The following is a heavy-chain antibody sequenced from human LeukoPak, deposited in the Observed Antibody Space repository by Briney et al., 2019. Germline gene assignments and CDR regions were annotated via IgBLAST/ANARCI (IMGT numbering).Heavy chain of an antibody. CDR3: ARGHTTFYV. D-gene: IGHD1-1*01. CDR2: INYSGRT. J-gene: IGHJ6*02. CDR1: GGSISGYY. V-gene: IGHV4-59*01. Sequence: SETLSLTCTVSGGSISGYYWSGVRQPPGKGRESIGYINYSGRTNYSPSLKSRVTISVDTSKNQFSLELPPVTDADTAVYYCARGHTTFYVWGRGTTVTVSS.